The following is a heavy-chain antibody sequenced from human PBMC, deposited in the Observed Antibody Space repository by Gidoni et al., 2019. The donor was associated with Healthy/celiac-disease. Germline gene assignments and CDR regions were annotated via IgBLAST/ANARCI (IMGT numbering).Heavy chain of an antibody. D-gene: IGHD6-13*01. CDR3: AVEAAANYYYYGMDV. CDR2: IYSSGST. J-gene: IGHJ6*02. CDR1: GGSISSGSYY. Sequence: QVQLQESGPGLVKPSQTLSLTCTVSGGSISSGSYYWSWIRQPAGKGLEWIGRIYSSGSTNYNPSLKSRVTMSVDTSKNQFSLKLSSVTAADTAVYYCAVEAAANYYYYGMDVWGQGTTVTVSS. V-gene: IGHV4-61*02.